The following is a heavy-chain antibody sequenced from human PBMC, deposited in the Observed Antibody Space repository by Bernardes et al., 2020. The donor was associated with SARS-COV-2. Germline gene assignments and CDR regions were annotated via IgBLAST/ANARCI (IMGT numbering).Heavy chain of an antibody. D-gene: IGHD6-19*01. J-gene: IGHJ4*02. CDR1: GYTFTDYY. CDR3: TSVTYRSGSDFDY. CDR2: IDPVSGGT. Sequence: ASVKVSCKTSGYTFTDYYMHWMRQAPGQGLEWMGWIDPVSGGTNYAQKFQGRVTMTRDASISTAYMELSSLRSDDTAIYYCTSVTYRSGSDFDYWGQGTLVTVSS. V-gene: IGHV1-2*02.